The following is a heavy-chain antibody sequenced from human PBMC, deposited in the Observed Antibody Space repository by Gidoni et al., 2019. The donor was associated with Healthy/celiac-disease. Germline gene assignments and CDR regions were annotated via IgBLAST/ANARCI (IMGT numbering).Heavy chain of an antibody. CDR1: GFTFSSYA. V-gene: IGHV3-23*01. CDR2: ISGSGGST. CDR3: AKDRQSSGHVGYFDY. D-gene: IGHD6-19*01. J-gene: IGHJ4*02. Sequence: EVQLLESGGGLVQPGGSLRPSCAASGFTFSSYAMSWVRQAPGKGLEWVSAISGSGGSTYYADSVKGRFTISRDNSKNTLYLQMNSLRAEDTAVYYCAKDRQSSGHVGYFDYWGQGTLVTVSS.